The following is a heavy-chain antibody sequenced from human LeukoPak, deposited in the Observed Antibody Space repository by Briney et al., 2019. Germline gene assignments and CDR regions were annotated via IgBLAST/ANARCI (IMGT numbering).Heavy chain of an antibody. V-gene: IGHV4-34*01. D-gene: IGHD5-24*01. CDR3: ARSKTARSSQQKRWLQSYYFDY. CDR1: SGLFSGYY. CDR2: INHSGST. J-gene: IGHJ4*02. Sequence: SETLSLTCEISSGLFSGYYWSWIRQPPGKGLEWIGEINHSGSTNYNPSLKSRVTISVDTSKNQFSLKLSSVTAADTAVYYCARSKTARSSQQKRWLQSYYFDYWGQGTLVTVSS.